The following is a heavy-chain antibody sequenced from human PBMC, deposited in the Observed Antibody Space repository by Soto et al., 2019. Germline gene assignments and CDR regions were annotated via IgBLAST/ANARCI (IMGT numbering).Heavy chain of an antibody. V-gene: IGHV4-34*01. D-gene: IGHD6-19*01. Sequence: ASETLSLTCAVYGGSFSGYYWSWIRQPPGKGLEWIGEINHSGSTNYNPSLKSRVTISVDTSKNQFSLKLSSVTAADTAVYYCARSWLYSSGWSRHRGGFDPWGQGTLVTVSS. CDR2: INHSGST. J-gene: IGHJ5*02. CDR3: ARSWLYSSGWSRHRGGFDP. CDR1: GGSFSGYY.